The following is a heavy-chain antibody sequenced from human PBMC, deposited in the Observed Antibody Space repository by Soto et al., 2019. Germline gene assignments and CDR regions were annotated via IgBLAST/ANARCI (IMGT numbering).Heavy chain of an antibody. V-gene: IGHV3-7*01. CDR2: IKQDGSEK. CDR1: GFTFSSYW. Sequence: GGSLRLSCAASGFTFSSYWMSWVRQAPGKGLEWVANIKQDGSEKYYVDSVKGRFTISRDNAKNSLYLQMNSLRAEETAVYYCARANSQPAAMAGVLGYYYYYMDVWGKGTTVTVSS. CDR3: ARANSQPAAMAGVLGYYYYYMDV. J-gene: IGHJ6*03. D-gene: IGHD2-2*01.